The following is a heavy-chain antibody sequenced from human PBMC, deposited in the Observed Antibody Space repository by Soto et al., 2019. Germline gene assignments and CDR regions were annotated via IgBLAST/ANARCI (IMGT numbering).Heavy chain of an antibody. CDR1: DDSINRDKYY. Sequence: HLQLQESGPGWVKPSEPLSLPSSVPDDSINRDKYYWGWIRKPPGKGLEWIGSIYYRGNAYYNPSLQTRVTISLDKSRSQFSLKLNSVTAADSAVYFCARLEGLATISYYFDFWGPGALVTVSS. CDR2: IYYRGNA. V-gene: IGHV4-39*01. CDR3: ARLEGLATISYYFDF. D-gene: IGHD3-9*01. J-gene: IGHJ4*02.